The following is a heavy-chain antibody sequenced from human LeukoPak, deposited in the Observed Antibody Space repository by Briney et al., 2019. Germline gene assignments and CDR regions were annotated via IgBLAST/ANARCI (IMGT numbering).Heavy chain of an antibody. CDR1: AYRFTNYW. V-gene: IGHV5-51*01. CDR3: ARRDSLRYSAGAYAI. D-gene: IGHD3-9*01. J-gene: IGHJ3*02. CDR2: INAGDSNI. Sequence: GESLKISCNGAAYRFTNYWIAWVSQMPGNGLEWMGFINAGDSNIKYGPSFQGHVTITADRSSSTSSLQWSSLEASDTAIYYCARRDSLRYSAGAYAIWGQGTMVTVSS.